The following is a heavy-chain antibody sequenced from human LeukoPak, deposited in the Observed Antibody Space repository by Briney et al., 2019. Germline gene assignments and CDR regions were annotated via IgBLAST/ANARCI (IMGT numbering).Heavy chain of an antibody. Sequence: GGSLRLSCAASGFTFSSYAMSWVRQAPGKGLEWVSAISGSGGSTYYADSVEGRFTISRDNSKNTLYLQMNSLRAEDTAVYYCAKEGYDSSLYYYYGMDVWGQGTTVTVSS. CDR3: AKEGYDSSLYYYYGMDV. CDR2: ISGSGGST. D-gene: IGHD3-22*01. CDR1: GFTFSSYA. V-gene: IGHV3-23*01. J-gene: IGHJ6*02.